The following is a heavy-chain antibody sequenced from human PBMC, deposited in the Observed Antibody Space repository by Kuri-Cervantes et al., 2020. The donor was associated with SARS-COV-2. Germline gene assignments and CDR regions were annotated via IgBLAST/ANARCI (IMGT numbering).Heavy chain of an antibody. CDR2: MNPNSGNT. J-gene: IGHJ4*02. Sequence: ASVKVSCKASGYTSTSYDINWVRQATGQGLEWMGWMNPNSGNTGYAQKFQGRVTMTRDTSISTAYMELSRLRSDDTAVYYCARAAEGRYYFDYWGQGTLVIVSS. V-gene: IGHV1-8*02. CDR1: GYTSTSYD. CDR3: ARAAEGRYYFDY.